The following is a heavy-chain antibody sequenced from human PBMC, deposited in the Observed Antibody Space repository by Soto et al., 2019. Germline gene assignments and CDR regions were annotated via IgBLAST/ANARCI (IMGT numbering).Heavy chain of an antibody. CDR2: IIPILGIA. D-gene: IGHD5-18*01. CDR1: VGTFSSYT. Sequence: QVQLVQSGAEVKKPGSSVKVSCKASVGTFSSYTISWVRQAPGQGLEWMGRIIPILGIANYAQKYQGRVTITADKSTSTAYMELSSLRSEDTAVYYCAREGGYSLGPFDYWGQGTLVTVSS. V-gene: IGHV1-69*08. J-gene: IGHJ4*02. CDR3: AREGGYSLGPFDY.